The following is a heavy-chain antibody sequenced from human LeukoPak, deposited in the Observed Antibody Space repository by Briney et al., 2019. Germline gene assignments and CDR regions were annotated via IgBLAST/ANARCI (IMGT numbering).Heavy chain of an antibody. J-gene: IGHJ6*03. CDR3: ARMGAIAAAGTGYYYYMEV. Sequence: KTSETLSLTCAVYGGSFSGYYWSWIRQPPGKGLEWIGEINHSGSTNYNPSLKSRVTIAVDTPKNQFSLKLSSVTAADTAVYYCARMGAIAAAGTGYYYYMEVWGKGPTVSVSS. CDR2: INHSGST. D-gene: IGHD6-13*01. CDR1: GGSFSGYY. V-gene: IGHV4-34*01.